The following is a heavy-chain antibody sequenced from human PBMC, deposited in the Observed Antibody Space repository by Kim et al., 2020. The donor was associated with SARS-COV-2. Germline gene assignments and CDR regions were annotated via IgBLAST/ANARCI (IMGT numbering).Heavy chain of an antibody. CDR1: GGTFSSYT. J-gene: IGHJ3*02. CDR2: IIPILGIA. V-gene: IGHV1-69*04. D-gene: IGHD2-15*01. CDR3: ARDQGGRGGDDAFDI. Sequence: SVKVSCKASGGTFSSYTISWVRQAPGQGLEWMGRIIPILGIANYAQKFQGRVTITADKSTSTAYMELSSLRSEDTAVYYCARDQGGRGGDDAFDIWGQGTMVTVSS.